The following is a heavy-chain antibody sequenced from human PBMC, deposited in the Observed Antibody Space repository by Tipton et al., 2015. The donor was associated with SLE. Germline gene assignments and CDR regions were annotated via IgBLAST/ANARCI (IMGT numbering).Heavy chain of an antibody. V-gene: IGHV4-34*01. Sequence: TLSLTCAVYGGSFSSYYWSWIRQPPGKGLEWIGEINHSGSTNYNPSLKSRVTISVDTSKNQFSLKLSSVTAADTAVYYCARGLRAQYQLLSYNWFDPWGQGTLVTVSS. CDR3: ARGLRAQYQLLSYNWFDP. CDR2: INHSGST. CDR1: GGSFSSYY. D-gene: IGHD2-2*01. J-gene: IGHJ5*02.